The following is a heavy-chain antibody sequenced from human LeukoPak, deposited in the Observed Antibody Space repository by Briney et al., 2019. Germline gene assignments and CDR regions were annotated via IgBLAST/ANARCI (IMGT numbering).Heavy chain of an antibody. Sequence: GGSLRLSCAASGFTFSSYSMNWVRQAPGKGLEWVSSISSSSSYIYYADSVKGRFTISRDNSKNTLYLQLNSLRAEDTAIYYCAKDLTYYYDSTGYYFDYWGQGTLVTVSS. V-gene: IGHV3-21*04. CDR2: ISSSSSYI. J-gene: IGHJ4*02. CDR1: GFTFSSYS. D-gene: IGHD3-22*01. CDR3: AKDLTYYYDSTGYYFDY.